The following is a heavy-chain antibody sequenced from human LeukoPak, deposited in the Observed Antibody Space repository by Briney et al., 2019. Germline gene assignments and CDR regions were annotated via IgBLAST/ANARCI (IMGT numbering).Heavy chain of an antibody. Sequence: GGSLRLSCAASGFTFGSYAMYWVRQAPGKGLEWVSGIFGSGGSAHYADSVKGRFTISRDNSKITVYLQMDSLRAEDTATYYCAKTTTGYSSGRYPAWPIDYWGQGTLVTVSS. V-gene: IGHV3-23*01. CDR2: IFGSGGSA. J-gene: IGHJ4*02. D-gene: IGHD2-15*01. CDR3: AKTTTGYSSGRYPAWPIDY. CDR1: GFTFGSYA.